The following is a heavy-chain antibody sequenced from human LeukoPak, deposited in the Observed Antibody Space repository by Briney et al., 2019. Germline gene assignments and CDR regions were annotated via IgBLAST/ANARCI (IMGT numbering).Heavy chain of an antibody. V-gene: IGHV4-59*01. D-gene: IGHD6-6*01. CDR1: GGSISSYC. CDR3: ARASGEYSSRWFDP. Sequence: RSSETLSLTCTFSGGSISSYCWSWIRQPPAKGLEWVGYIYYSGSTNYNPSLKSRVTISVDTSKNQFSLKLSSVTAADTAVYYCARASGEYSSRWFDPWGQGTLVTVSS. J-gene: IGHJ5*02. CDR2: IYYSGST.